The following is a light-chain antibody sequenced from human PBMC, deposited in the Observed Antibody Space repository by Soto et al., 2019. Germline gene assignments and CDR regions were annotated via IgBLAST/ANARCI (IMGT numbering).Light chain of an antibody. CDR1: QSVSSN. V-gene: IGKV3-15*01. CDR2: GAS. Sequence: EIVMTQSPATLSVSAGERATLSCSSSQSVSSNLAWYQQKPGQAPRLLIYGASTRATGIPARFSGSGSGTEFTLTISSLQSEDFAVYYCQQYNNWPPWTFGQGPKVDI. J-gene: IGKJ1*01. CDR3: QQYNNWPPWT.